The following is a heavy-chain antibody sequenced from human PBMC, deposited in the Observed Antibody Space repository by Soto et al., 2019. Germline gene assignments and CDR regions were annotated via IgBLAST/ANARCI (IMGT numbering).Heavy chain of an antibody. V-gene: IGHV1-3*01. CDR2: INAGNGNT. CDR1: GYTFTSYA. J-gene: IGHJ5*02. CDR3: ARTGSSSWYWFDP. Sequence: EASVKVSCKASGYTFTSYAMHWVRQAPGQRLEWMGWINAGNGNTKYSQKFQGRVTITRDTSASTAYMELSSLRSEDTAVYYCARTGSSSWYWFDPWGQGTLVTSPQ. D-gene: IGHD6-13*01.